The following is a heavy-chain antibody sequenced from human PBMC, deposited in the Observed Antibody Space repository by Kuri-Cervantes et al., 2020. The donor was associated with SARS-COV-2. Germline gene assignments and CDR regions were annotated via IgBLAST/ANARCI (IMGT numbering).Heavy chain of an antibody. D-gene: IGHD5-18*01. V-gene: IGHV4-34*01. CDR2: INHSGST. CDR3: ARGRRGYSYLAADV. Sequence: SETLSLTCAVYGGSFSGYYWSWIRQPPGKGLEWIGEINHSGSTSYNPSLKSRVTISVDTSKNQFSLKLSSMTAADTAVYYCARGRRGYSYLAADVWGKGTTVTVSS. J-gene: IGHJ6*04. CDR1: GGSFSGYY.